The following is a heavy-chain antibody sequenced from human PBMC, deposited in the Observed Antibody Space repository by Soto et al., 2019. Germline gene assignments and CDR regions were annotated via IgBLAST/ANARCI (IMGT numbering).Heavy chain of an antibody. D-gene: IGHD2-2*01. V-gene: IGHV1-69*05. CDR1: GGTFSSYA. J-gene: IGHJ6*02. Sequence: QVQLVQSGAEVKKPGSSVKVSCKASGGTFSSYAISWVRQAPGQGLEWMGGIIPIFGTANYAQKFQGRVTXPXXXCXXTAYMELSSLRSEDTAVYYCARHVPAAGYYYGMDVWGQGTTVTVSS. CDR2: IIPIFGTA. CDR3: ARHVPAAGYYYGMDV.